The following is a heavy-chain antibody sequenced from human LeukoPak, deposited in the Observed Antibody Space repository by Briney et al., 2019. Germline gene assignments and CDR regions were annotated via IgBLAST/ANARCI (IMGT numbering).Heavy chain of an antibody. CDR1: GFTFGDYA. V-gene: IGHV3-23*01. D-gene: IGHD3-22*01. Sequence: GRSLRLSCTTSGFTFGDYAMTWFRQAPGKGLEWVSAISGSGGSTYYADSVKGRFTISRDNSKNTLYLQMNSLRAEDTAVYYCARDIYYDSSGYYGSVYWGQGTLVTVSS. CDR2: ISGSGGST. CDR3: ARDIYYDSSGYYGSVY. J-gene: IGHJ4*02.